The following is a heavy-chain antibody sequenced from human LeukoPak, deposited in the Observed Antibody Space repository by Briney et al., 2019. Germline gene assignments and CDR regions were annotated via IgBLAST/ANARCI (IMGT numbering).Heavy chain of an antibody. Sequence: PRGSLRLSCAASELTFSSYAMSWVRQAPGKGLEWVSAISGSGGSTYYADSVKGRFTISRDISKNTLYLQMNSLRAEDTAVYYCAKAPPSSYYYYYGMDVWGQGTTVTVSS. V-gene: IGHV3-23*01. J-gene: IGHJ6*02. CDR3: AKAPPSSYYYYYGMDV. CDR1: ELTFSSYA. D-gene: IGHD6-13*01. CDR2: ISGSGGST.